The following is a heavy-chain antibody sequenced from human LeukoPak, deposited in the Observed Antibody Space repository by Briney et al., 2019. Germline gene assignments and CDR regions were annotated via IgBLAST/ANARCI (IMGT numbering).Heavy chain of an antibody. CDR2: IKQDGSEK. V-gene: IGHV3-7*03. J-gene: IGHJ4*02. D-gene: IGHD3-22*01. CDR3: ARDKGDYDTSGSLFVF. Sequence: GGSLRLSCAASGFTFSSYWMSWVRQAPGKGLEWVANIKQDGSEKYYVDSVKGRFTISRDNTKNSLYLQMNSLRAEDTAVYYCARDKGDYDTSGSLFVFGGQGTLVTVSS. CDR1: GFTFSSYW.